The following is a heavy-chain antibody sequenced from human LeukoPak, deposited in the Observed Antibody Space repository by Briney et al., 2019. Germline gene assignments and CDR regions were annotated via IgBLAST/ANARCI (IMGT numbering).Heavy chain of an antibody. CDR2: ISAYNGNT. CDR1: GYTFTSYG. Sequence: GASVKVSCKASGYTFTSYGISWVRQAPGQGLEWMGWISAYNGNTNHAQKLQGRVTMTTDTSTSTAYMELRSLRSDDTAVYYCARVRYCSSTSCPDYYHYYMDVWGKGTTVTVSS. D-gene: IGHD2-2*01. V-gene: IGHV1-18*01. J-gene: IGHJ6*03. CDR3: ARVRYCSSTSCPDYYHYYMDV.